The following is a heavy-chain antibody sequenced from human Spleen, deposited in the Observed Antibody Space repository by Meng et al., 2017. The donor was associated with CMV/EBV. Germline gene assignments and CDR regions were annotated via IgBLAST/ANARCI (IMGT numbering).Heavy chain of an antibody. CDR3: ARLWTGYMPTNVKLPF. CDR2: MNPKSGAT. CDR1: GYTFTSHG. D-gene: IGHD3/OR15-3a*01. J-gene: IGHJ4*02. Sequence: ASVKVSCKASGYTFTSHGISWVRQAPGQGLEWMGWMNPKSGATNYAQNFQGRVTMTRDTSTSTAFMDVTSLTSDDTAVYYCARLWTGYMPTNVKLPFWGQGTLVTVSS. V-gene: IGHV1-18*01.